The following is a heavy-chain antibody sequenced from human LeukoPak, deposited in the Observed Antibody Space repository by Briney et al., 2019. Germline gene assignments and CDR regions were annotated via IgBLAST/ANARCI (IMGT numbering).Heavy chain of an antibody. CDR2: ISSTSSTI. CDR1: EFTVSSNC. V-gene: IGHV3-48*01. Sequence: GGSLRLSCAASEFTVSSNCMSWVRQAPGKGLEWVSYISSTSSTIYYADSMKGRFTISRDNAKNSLYLQMNSLRAEDTAVYYCARDPPHGMDVWGQGTTVTVSS. J-gene: IGHJ6*02. CDR3: ARDPPHGMDV.